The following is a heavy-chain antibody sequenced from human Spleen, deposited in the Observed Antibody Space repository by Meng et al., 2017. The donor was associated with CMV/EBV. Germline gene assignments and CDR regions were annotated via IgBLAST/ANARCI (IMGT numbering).Heavy chain of an antibody. Sequence: TFSTRTFSWVRQAPGQGIEWMGGILPMLGSAIYSQKFQGRVTITTDDSTNTVYMDMTNLTSQDTAVYYCARSLERAGDYSNYGFDPWGHGTLVTVSS. CDR3: ARSLERAGDYSNYGFDP. J-gene: IGHJ5*02. CDR2: ILPMLGSA. V-gene: IGHV1-69*16. D-gene: IGHD4-11*01. CDR1: TFSTRT.